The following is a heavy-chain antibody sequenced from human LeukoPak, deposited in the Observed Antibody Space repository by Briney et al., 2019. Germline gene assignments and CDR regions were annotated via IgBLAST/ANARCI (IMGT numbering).Heavy chain of an antibody. D-gene: IGHD3-3*01. V-gene: IGHV3-53*01. CDR2: IYSGGTT. CDR3: ASLEGGPSDGR. CDR1: GFPVRSRY. J-gene: IGHJ1*01. Sequence: GGSLRLSCEASGFPVRSRYMTWVRQPPGKGLECVAVIYSGGTTYHIDSVKGRFTISRDISKSTMYLEMNNLRVEDTATYYCASLEGGPSDGRWGQGTLVIVSS.